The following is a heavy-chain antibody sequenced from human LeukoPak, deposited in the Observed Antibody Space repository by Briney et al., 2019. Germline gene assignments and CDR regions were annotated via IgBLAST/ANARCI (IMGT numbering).Heavy chain of an antibody. Sequence: SQTLSLTCAISGDSVSSNSAAWNWIRQSPSRGLEWLGRTYYRSKWYNDYAASVKSRITINPDTSKNQFSLQLNSVTPEDTAVYYCARDLIYAYYYDSSGYYSAQWGYFDLWGRGTLVTVSS. CDR3: ARDLIYAYYYDSSGYYSAQWGYFDL. J-gene: IGHJ2*01. CDR2: TYYRSKWYN. CDR1: GDSVSSNSAA. V-gene: IGHV6-1*01. D-gene: IGHD3-22*01.